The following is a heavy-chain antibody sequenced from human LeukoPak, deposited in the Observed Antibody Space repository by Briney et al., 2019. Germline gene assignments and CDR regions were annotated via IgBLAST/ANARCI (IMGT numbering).Heavy chain of an antibody. J-gene: IGHJ4*02. CDR3: AKDRLRYCSGGSCYSPVDY. Sequence: SETLSLTCTVSADSISSSSYYWGWIRQPPGKGLEWIGNIYYSGSTYYNPPLKSRVTISVDTSKNQFSLRLSSVTAADTAVYYCAKDRLRYCSGGSCYSPVDYWGQGTLVSVSP. D-gene: IGHD2-15*01. CDR1: ADSISSSSYY. V-gene: IGHV4-39*07. CDR2: IYYSGST.